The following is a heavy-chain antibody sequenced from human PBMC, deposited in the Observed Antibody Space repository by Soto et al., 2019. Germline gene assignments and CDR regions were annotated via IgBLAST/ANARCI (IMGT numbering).Heavy chain of an antibody. CDR3: ARGAHTYGYVFDY. D-gene: IGHD5-18*01. Sequence: QVHLVQSGAEVKKPGASVKVSCRSSGYTFTSNAIHWVRQAPGQSLEWMGWVNAGNGYTKYLQNFQGRVTISSHTSGSTAYMELNSLRTEGKAVNYCARGAHTYGYVFDYWGQGTLVTVSS. J-gene: IGHJ4*02. CDR2: VNAGNGYT. V-gene: IGHV1-3*01. CDR1: GYTFTSNA.